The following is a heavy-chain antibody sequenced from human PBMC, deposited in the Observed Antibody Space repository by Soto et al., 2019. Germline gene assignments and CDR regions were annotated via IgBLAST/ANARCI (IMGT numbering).Heavy chain of an antibody. V-gene: IGHV1-8*01. CDR2: VILNSGDT. CDR3: AIYQLATGFTY. CDR1: GYYD. Sequence: ASVKVSCKTSGYYDINWVRQAPGQGLEWMGWVILNSGDTGNAQKFQGRLTLTGDTSTSTVYMELRDLRSEDTAVYYCAIYQLATGFTYWGQGTLVTVSS. J-gene: IGHJ4*02. D-gene: IGHD1-1*01.